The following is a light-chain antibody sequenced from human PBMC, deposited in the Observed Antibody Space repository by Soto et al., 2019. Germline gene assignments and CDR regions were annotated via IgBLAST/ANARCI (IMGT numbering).Light chain of an antibody. CDR2: AAS. V-gene: IGKV1-27*01. Sequence: DIQMTQSPTSLSASVGDRVTITCRASQGIRNFVAWYQQKPGKAPKLLIYAASTLQTGVPSRFSGSGSGTDFTLTIHSLQHVDVATYSCQKYSSVLVFGPGTKVEIK. CDR1: QGIRNF. J-gene: IGKJ3*01. CDR3: QKYSSVLV.